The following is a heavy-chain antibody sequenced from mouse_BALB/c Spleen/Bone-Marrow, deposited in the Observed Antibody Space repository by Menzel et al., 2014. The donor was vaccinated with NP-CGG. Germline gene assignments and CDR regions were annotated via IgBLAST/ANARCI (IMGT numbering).Heavy chain of an antibody. V-gene: IGHV14-3*02. Sequence: DQLQQSGAELVKPGDSVKLSCTASGFNIKDTYMHWVKQRPEQGLEWIGRIDPANGNTKYDPKFQGKATITADTSSNTAYLQLSSLTSEDTAVYYCARSRDYGSSYYAMDYLGRGSALSVSP. D-gene: IGHD1-1*01. J-gene: IGHJ4*01. CDR3: ARSRDYGSSYYAMDY. CDR2: IDPANGNT. CDR1: GFNIKDTY.